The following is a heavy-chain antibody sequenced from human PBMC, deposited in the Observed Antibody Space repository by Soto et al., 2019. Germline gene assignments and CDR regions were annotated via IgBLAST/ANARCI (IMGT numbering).Heavy chain of an antibody. J-gene: IGHJ3*02. D-gene: IGHD3-10*01. CDR1: GFTFSSYS. V-gene: IGHV3-48*01. CDR3: ARDGTGLSDYYGSGSYFLRAFDI. CDR2: ISSSSSTI. Sequence: GGSLRLSCAASGFTFSSYSMNWVRQAPGKGLEWVSYISSSSSTIYYADSVKGRFTISRDNAKNSLYLQMNSLRAEDTAVYYCARDGTGLSDYYGSGSYFLRAFDIWGQGTMVTVSS.